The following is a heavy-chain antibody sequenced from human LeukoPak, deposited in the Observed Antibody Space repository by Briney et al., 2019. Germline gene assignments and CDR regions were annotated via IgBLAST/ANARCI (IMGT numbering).Heavy chain of an antibody. J-gene: IGHJ4*02. V-gene: IGHV1-69*04. CDR1: GYTFTSYA. CDR3: ARSYDSSGYYSPYFDY. CDR2: IIPIFGIA. Sequence: SVKVSCKASGYTFTSYAISWVRQAPGQGLEWMGRIIPIFGIANYAQKFQGRVTITADKSTSTAYMELSSLRSEDTAVYYCARSYDSSGYYSPYFDYWGQGTLVTVSS. D-gene: IGHD3-22*01.